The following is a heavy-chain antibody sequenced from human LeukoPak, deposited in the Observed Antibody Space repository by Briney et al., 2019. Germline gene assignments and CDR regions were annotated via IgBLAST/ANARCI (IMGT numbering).Heavy chain of an antibody. CDR3: ARAGGSSYRLFDY. D-gene: IGHD6-13*01. Sequence: GESLKISCKASGYSFTNYWIGWVRQMPGKGLEWMGIIYPGDSDTRYSPSFQGQVTISADRSITTAYLQWTSLKASDTAMYYCARAGGSSYRLFDYWGQGTLVTVSS. J-gene: IGHJ4*02. V-gene: IGHV5-51*01. CDR1: GYSFTNYW. CDR2: IYPGDSDT.